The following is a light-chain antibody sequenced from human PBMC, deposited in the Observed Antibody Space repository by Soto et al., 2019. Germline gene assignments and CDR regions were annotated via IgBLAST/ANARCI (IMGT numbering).Light chain of an antibody. J-gene: IGKJ1*01. CDR2: LGS. CDR3: MQALQTPPT. V-gene: IGKV2-28*01. CDR1: QGLLHSNGYNY. Sequence: DIVMTQFPLSLSVTPGEPAAISCGSSQGLLHSNGYNYLDWYLQKPGQSPQLLIYLGSSRASGVPDRFSGGGSGTDFTLKISRVEAEDVGIYYCMQALQTPPTFGQGTKVDIK.